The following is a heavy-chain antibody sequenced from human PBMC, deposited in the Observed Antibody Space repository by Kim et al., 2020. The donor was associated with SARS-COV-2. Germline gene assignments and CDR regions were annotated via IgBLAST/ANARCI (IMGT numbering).Heavy chain of an antibody. Sequence: SETLSLTCTVSGGSISSGGYYWSWIRQHPGKGLEWIGYIYYSGSTYYNPSLKSRVTISVDTSKNQFPLKLSSVTAADTAVYYCARAPRGGVITFGGVISGGFDYWGQGTLVTVSS. V-gene: IGHV4-31*03. CDR1: GGSISSGGYY. CDR3: ARAPRGGVITFGGVISGGFDY. D-gene: IGHD3-16*02. CDR2: IYYSGST. J-gene: IGHJ4*02.